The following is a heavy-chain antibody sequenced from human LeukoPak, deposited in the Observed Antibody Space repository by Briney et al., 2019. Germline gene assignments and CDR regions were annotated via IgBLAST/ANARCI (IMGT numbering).Heavy chain of an antibody. D-gene: IGHD5/OR15-5a*01. CDR1: GYSFTSYW. CDR3: ARPASTPPAYFDY. V-gene: IGHV5-51*01. CDR2: IYPGDSDT. J-gene: IGHJ4*02. Sequence: GESLQISCQGSGYSFTSYWIGWVRQMPGKGLEWMGIIYPGDSDTRYSPSFQGQVTISADKSISTAYLQWSSLKASDTAMYYCARPASTPPAYFDYWGQGTLVTVSS.